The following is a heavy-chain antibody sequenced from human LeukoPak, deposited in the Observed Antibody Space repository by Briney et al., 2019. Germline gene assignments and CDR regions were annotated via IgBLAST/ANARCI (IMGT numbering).Heavy chain of an antibody. CDR3: ARGLIAGGGESGMDV. CDR2: INPSGGST. J-gene: IGHJ6*02. D-gene: IGHD3-16*01. Sequence: ASVKVSCKASGYTFTNYYMHWVRQAPGQGLEWMGVINPSGGSTTHAQKFQGRVTMTRDTSTGTVYMDLSSLRSEDTAVYYCARGLIAGGGESGMDVWGQGTTVTVSS. V-gene: IGHV1-46*01. CDR1: GYTFTNYY.